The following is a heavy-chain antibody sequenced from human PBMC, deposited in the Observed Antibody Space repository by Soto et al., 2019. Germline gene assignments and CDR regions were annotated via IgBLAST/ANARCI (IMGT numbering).Heavy chain of an antibody. CDR2: IVGGSGNT. J-gene: IGHJ6*02. D-gene: IGHD1-26*01. Sequence: MQLVQSGPEVEKPGTSVKVSCKASGFTFSTSAVQWVRQARGQRPEWMGWIVGGSGNTNYAQNSQERVIITRDMSTSTVYMELSSLRSDDTAVYFCEARRSGLYAMDVWGQGTTVTVSS. V-gene: IGHV1-58*01. CDR1: GFTFSTSA. CDR3: EARRSGLYAMDV.